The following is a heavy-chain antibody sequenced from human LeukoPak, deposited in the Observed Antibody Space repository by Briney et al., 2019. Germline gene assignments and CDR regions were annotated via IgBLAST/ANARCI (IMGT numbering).Heavy chain of an antibody. V-gene: IGHV7-4-1*02. Sequence: CXASXYTFTSYAMNWVRQAPGQGLEWMGWINTNTGNPTYAQGFTGRFVFSLDTSVSTAYLQISSLKAEDTAVYYCAREVLGAFDIWGQGTMVTVSS. CDR3: AREVLGAFDI. CDR2: INTNTGNP. D-gene: IGHD3-3*02. CDR1: XYTFTSYA. J-gene: IGHJ3*02.